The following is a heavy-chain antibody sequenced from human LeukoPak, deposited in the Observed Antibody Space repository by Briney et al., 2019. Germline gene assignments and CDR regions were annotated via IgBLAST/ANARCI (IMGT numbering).Heavy chain of an antibody. Sequence: ASVTVSCKASGGTFSSYAISWLRQAPGQGLEWMGGIIPIFGTANYAQKFQGRVTITADKSTSTAYTELSSLRSEDTAVYYCARARIAVAGQKGSYYYYYMDVWGKGTTVTVSS. V-gene: IGHV1-69*06. J-gene: IGHJ6*03. CDR2: IIPIFGTA. CDR3: ARARIAVAGQKGSYYYYYMDV. D-gene: IGHD6-19*01. CDR1: GGTFSSYA.